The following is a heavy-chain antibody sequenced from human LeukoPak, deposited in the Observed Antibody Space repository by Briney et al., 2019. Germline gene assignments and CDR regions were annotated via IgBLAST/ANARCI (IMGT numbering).Heavy chain of an antibody. CDR3: ARDLTVGARLYYYYMDV. CDR1: GYTFTGYY. CDR2: INPNSGGT. J-gene: IGHJ6*03. Sequence: ASVKVSCKASGYTFTGYYMHWVRQAPGQGLEWMGWINPNSGGTNYAQKFQGRVTMIRDTSISTAYMELSRLRSDDTAVYYCARDLTVGARLYYYYMDVWGKGTTVTVSS. D-gene: IGHD1-26*01. V-gene: IGHV1-2*02.